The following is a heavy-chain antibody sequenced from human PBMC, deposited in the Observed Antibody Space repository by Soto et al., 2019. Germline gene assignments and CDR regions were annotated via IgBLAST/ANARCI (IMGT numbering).Heavy chain of an antibody. J-gene: IGHJ6*02. CDR3: ARGGYYDSSGARNYHYYGMDV. Sequence: ASVNVSCKASGYTFTSYYMHWVRQAPGQGLEWLGWISPYNDDTKYAQRLQGRVTMTTDTSTRTAYMDIRGLRSDDTAIYYCARGGYYDSSGARNYHYYGMDVWGQGTTVTVSS. V-gene: IGHV1-18*04. CDR1: GYTFTSYY. D-gene: IGHD3-22*01. CDR2: ISPYNDDT.